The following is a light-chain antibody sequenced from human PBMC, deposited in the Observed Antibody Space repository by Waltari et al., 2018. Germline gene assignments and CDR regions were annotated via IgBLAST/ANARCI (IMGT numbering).Light chain of an antibody. J-gene: IGLJ2*01. V-gene: IGLV2-23*02. CDR2: EVN. Sequence: QSALTQPASVSGSPGQSITISCTGTNNDIGSYNLVSWYQQHPGKAPKVIIFEVNKRPSGVSNRVSGSKSGNTASLTVSGLQPEDEADYYCCSYAGTPRVVFGGGTKLTVL. CDR3: CSYAGTPRVV. CDR1: NNDIGSYNL.